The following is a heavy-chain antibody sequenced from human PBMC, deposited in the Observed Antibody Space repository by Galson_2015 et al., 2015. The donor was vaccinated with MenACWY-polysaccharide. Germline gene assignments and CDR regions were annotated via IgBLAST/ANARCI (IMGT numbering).Heavy chain of an antibody. CDR1: GYTFTSYY. D-gene: IGHD4-17*01. V-gene: IGHV1-46*01. CDR2: INPSGGST. CDR3: ARSGSVTGAFDI. J-gene: IGHJ3*02. Sequence: SVKVSCKASGYTFTSYYMHWVRQAPGQGLEWMGIINPSGGSTSYAQKFQGRVTMTRDMSTSTVYMELSSLRSEDTAVYYCARSGSVTGAFDIWGQGTMVTVSS.